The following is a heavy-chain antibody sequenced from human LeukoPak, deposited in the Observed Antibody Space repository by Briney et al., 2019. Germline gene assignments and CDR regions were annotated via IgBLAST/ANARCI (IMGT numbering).Heavy chain of an antibody. CDR3: AKAATGTTRDAFDI. CDR1: GFPFSGFA. Sequence: PGGPLDPPCPASGFPFSGFAMSWVAQPPGKGLKWFPPFGGSGGSTYYADSVKGRFTISRDNSKNTLYLQMNSLRAEDTAVYYCAKAATGTTRDAFDIWGQGTMVTVSS. D-gene: IGHD1-1*01. CDR2: FGGSGGST. J-gene: IGHJ3*02. V-gene: IGHV3-23*01.